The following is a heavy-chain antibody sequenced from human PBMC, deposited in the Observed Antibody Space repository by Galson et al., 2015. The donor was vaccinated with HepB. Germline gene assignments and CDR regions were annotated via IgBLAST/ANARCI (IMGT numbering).Heavy chain of an antibody. CDR3: ARAIRVVPAAMPDY. CDR1: GFTFTSYS. V-gene: IGHV1-46*04. J-gene: IGHJ4*02. D-gene: IGHD2-2*01. Sequence: SAKVSCKASGFTFTSYSMHWVPQAPGQGLEWMGIINPSGGSTSYAQKLQGRVTMTRDTSTSTVYMELSSLRSEDTAVYYCARAIRVVPAAMPDYWGQGTLVTVSS. CDR2: INPSGGST.